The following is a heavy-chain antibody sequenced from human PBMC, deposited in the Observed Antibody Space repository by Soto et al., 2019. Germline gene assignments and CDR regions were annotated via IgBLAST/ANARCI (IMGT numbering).Heavy chain of an antibody. CDR3: TRNRRETGDFDF. CDR1: GYTFTTYD. J-gene: IGHJ4*02. CDR2: MNPDSGTT. V-gene: IGHV1-8*01. Sequence: QVQLVQSGAEVRKPGASVKVSCKASGYTFTTYDINWLRQARGQGLQWMEWMNPDSGTTGYAQTFQGRVTLTRDTSMNTAYMELSRLTYDDTAVYYCTRNRRETGDFDFWGQGTLVTVSS. D-gene: IGHD7-27*01.